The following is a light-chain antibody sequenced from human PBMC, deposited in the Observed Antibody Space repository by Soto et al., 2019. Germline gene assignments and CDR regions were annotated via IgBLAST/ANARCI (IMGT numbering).Light chain of an antibody. V-gene: IGLV3-1*01. J-gene: IGLJ2*01. CDR1: KLGDKY. Sequence: SYELTQPSSVSVSPGQTASITCSGDKLGDKYACWYQQKPGQSPVLVICQDSKRPSGIPERFSGSNSGNTATLTISGTQAMDEADYYCQAWDSSTANVVFGGGTKLTVL. CDR3: QAWDSSTANVV. CDR2: QDS.